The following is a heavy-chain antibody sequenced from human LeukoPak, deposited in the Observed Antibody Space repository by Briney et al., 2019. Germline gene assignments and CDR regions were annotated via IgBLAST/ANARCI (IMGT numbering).Heavy chain of an antibody. CDR1: GFTVSSNY. V-gene: IGHV3-53*01. CDR3: ARSHYWYFDL. Sequence: GGSLRLSCAASGFTVSSNYMSWVRQAPGKGLEWVSVIYSGGSTYYADSVKGRFTISRDNSKNTLYLQMNSLRAEDMAVYYCARSHYWYFDLWGRGTLVTVSS. J-gene: IGHJ2*01. CDR2: IYSGGST.